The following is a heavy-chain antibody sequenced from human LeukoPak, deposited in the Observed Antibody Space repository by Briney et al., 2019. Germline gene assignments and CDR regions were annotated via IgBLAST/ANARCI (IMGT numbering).Heavy chain of an antibody. D-gene: IGHD1-26*01. Sequence: GGSLRLSCAASGFTFSSSWMSWARQAPGKGLECVANIKQDGSEKYYVDSVKGRFTISRDNAKNSLYLQMNSLGAEDTAVYYCASGSYFDYWGQGTLVTVSS. CDR2: IKQDGSEK. J-gene: IGHJ4*02. CDR3: ASGSYFDY. CDR1: GFTFSSSW. V-gene: IGHV3-7*01.